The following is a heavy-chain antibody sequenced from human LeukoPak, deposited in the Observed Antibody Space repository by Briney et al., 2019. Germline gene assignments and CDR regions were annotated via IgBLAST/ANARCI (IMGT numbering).Heavy chain of an antibody. D-gene: IGHD6-13*01. Sequence: GGSLRLSCAASGFTFSSYGMYWVRQAPGKGLEWVAVISYDGSNKYYADSVKGRFTISRDNSKNTLYLQMNSLRAEDTAVYYCARVEVEQQLRYYFDYWGQGTLVTVSS. CDR1: GFTFSSYG. J-gene: IGHJ4*02. CDR2: ISYDGSNK. V-gene: IGHV3-30*03. CDR3: ARVEVEQQLRYYFDY.